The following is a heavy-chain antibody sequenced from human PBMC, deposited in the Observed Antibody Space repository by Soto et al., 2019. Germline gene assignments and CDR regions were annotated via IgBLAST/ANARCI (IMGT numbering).Heavy chain of an antibody. D-gene: IGHD2-21*02. CDR3: ARAPPRDCGGDCYSGFDY. V-gene: IGHV1-69*06. J-gene: IGHJ4*02. CDR1: GGTFSSYA. CDR2: IIPIFGTA. Sequence: QVQLVQSGAEVKKPGSSVKVSCKASGGTFSSYAISWVRQAPGQGLEWMGGIIPIFGTANYAQKFQGRVTITADKSPITAYMELSSLRSEDTTVYYCARAPPRDCGGDCYSGFDYCGQGTLVTVSS.